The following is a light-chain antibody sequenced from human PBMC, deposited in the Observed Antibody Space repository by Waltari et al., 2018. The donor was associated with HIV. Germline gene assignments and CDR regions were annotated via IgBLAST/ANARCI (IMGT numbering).Light chain of an antibody. Sequence: SYILTQPPSVSVAPGQTARVTCGGNNIGDKSVHWYRQKLGQALVLVVYDDVERPSGMSDRISGSNSGNTATLFISRADVWDEAEYYCQVWDMTSDHFVFGPGTTVTVL. CDR3: QVWDMTSDHFV. V-gene: IGLV3-21*02. J-gene: IGLJ1*01. CDR2: DDV. CDR1: NIGDKS.